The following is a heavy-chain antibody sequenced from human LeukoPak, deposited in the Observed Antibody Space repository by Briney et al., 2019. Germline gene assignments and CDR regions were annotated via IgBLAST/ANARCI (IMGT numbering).Heavy chain of an antibody. J-gene: IGHJ4*02. V-gene: IGHV3-30*18. D-gene: IGHD6-13*01. Sequence: GGSLRLSCAASGFTFSSYGMHWVRQAPGKGLEWVAVISYDGSNKYYADSVKGRFTISRDNSKNTLYLQMNSLRAEDTAVYYCAKESPAAALDYWGQGTVVTVS. CDR2: ISYDGSNK. CDR3: AKESPAAALDY. CDR1: GFTFSSYG.